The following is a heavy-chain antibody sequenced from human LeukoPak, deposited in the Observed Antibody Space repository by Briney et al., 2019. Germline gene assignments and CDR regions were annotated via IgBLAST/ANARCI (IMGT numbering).Heavy chain of an antibody. J-gene: IGHJ4*02. V-gene: IGHV5-51*01. CDR1: GYSFISYS. Sequence: GESLKISCKGSGYSFISYSIGWVRQMPVKGLEWTGIIYPGDSDTRYSPSFQGQVTISADKSISTAYLQWSSLKASDTAMYYCARHPDYSNYALPNFDYWGQGTLVTVSS. CDR3: ARHPDYSNYALPNFDY. D-gene: IGHD4-11*01. CDR2: IYPGDSDT.